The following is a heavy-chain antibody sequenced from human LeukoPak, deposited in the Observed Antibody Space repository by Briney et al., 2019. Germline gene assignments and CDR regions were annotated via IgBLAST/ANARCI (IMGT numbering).Heavy chain of an antibody. CDR3: ARINRYYDFWSGYSYGMDV. Sequence: NPSETLSLTCTVSGGSISRYYWNWIRQPPGERLEWIGWIHYSGSTAYNPSLESRVTMSVDTSKNQFSLKLSSVTAADTAVYYCARINRYYDFWSGYSYGMDVWGQGTTVTVSS. V-gene: IGHV4-59*01. CDR2: IHYSGST. J-gene: IGHJ6*02. CDR1: GGSISRYY. D-gene: IGHD3-3*01.